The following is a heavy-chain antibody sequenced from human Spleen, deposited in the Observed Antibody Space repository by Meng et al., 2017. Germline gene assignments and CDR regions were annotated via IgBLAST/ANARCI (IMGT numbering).Heavy chain of an antibody. V-gene: IGHV4-31*01. Sequence: QVPLQESGPGLVKPSQTLSLTYIVSGGSISSGAYSWTWIRQHPGKGLQWIGCIYYSGTTYYNPSLKSLVTISVDTSKNQFSLKPSSVTAADTAMYYCARDEDISAAGKLFGDYWGQGTLVTVSS. D-gene: IGHD6-13*01. J-gene: IGHJ4*02. CDR2: IYYSGTT. CDR1: GGSISSGAYS. CDR3: ARDEDISAAGKLFGDY.